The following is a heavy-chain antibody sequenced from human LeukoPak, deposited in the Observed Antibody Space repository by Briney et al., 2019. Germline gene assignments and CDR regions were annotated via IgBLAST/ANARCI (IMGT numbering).Heavy chain of an antibody. V-gene: IGHV3-33*01. CDR3: ARADYDILTGYYSCFDY. D-gene: IGHD3-9*01. Sequence: AGGSLRLSCAASGFTFSSYGMHWVRQAPGKGLEWVAVIWYDGSNKYYADSVKGRFTISRDNSKNTLYLQMNSLRAEDTAVYYCARADYDILTGYYSCFDYWGQGTLVTVSS. CDR1: GFTFSSYG. CDR2: IWYDGSNK. J-gene: IGHJ4*02.